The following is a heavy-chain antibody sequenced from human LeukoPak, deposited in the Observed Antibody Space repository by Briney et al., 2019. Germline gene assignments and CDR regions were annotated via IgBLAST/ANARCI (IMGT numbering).Heavy chain of an antibody. D-gene: IGHD1-26*01. CDR1: GFTFSSYS. CDR3: VPPPQSGSYSG. J-gene: IGHJ4*02. Sequence: GGSLRLSCAASGFTFSSYSMNWVRQAPGKGLEWVSYISSSSSTIYYADSVKGRFTISRDNSKNTLYLQMNSLRAEDTAVYYCVPPPQSGSYSGWGQGTLVTVSS. CDR2: ISSSSSTI. V-gene: IGHV3-48*01.